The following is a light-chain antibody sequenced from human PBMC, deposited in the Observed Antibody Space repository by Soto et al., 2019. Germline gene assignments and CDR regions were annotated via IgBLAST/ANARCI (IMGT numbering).Light chain of an antibody. Sequence: DLPMTQSPSSLSASVGDRVTITCRASQSISSYLNWYQQKPGKAPKLLIYAASSLQSGVPSRFSGSGSGTDFTLTISSLQPEDFATYYCQQSYSTPQCTFGQGTKLEIK. V-gene: IGKV1-39*01. CDR2: AAS. J-gene: IGKJ2*02. CDR3: QQSYSTPQCT. CDR1: QSISSY.